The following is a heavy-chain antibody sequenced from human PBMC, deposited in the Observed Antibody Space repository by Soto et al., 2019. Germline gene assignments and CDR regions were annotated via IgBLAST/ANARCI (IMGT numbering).Heavy chain of an antibody. D-gene: IGHD6-13*01. CDR1: GGSISSGGYY. CDR3: ARGAHLSPYSSRVGYYGMDV. CDR2: IYYSGST. V-gene: IGHV4-31*03. J-gene: IGHJ6*02. Sequence: QVQLQESGPGLVKPSQTLSLTCTVSGGSISSGGYYWSWIRQHPGKGLEWIGYIYYSGSTYYNPSVKSRVTISVDPSKNQFSMKLNSVTAAARAVYYCARGAHLSPYSSRVGYYGMDVWGQGTTVTVS.